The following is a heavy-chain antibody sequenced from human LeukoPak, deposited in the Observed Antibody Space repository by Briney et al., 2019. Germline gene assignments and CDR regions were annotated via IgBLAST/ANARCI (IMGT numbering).Heavy chain of an antibody. CDR3: AIAQNPTYYYDSSGSPGAFDI. V-gene: IGHV3-53*01. J-gene: IGHJ3*02. CDR2: IYSGGST. Sequence: GGSLRLSCAASGFTVSGNYMSWVRQAPGKGLEWVSVIYSGGSTYYADSVKGRFTISRDNSKSTLYLQMNSLRAEDTAVYYCAIAQNPTYYYDSSGSPGAFDIWGQGTMVTVSS. D-gene: IGHD3-22*01. CDR1: GFTVSGNY.